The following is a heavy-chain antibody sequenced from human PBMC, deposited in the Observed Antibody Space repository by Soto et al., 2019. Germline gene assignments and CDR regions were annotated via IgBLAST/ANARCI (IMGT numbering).Heavy chain of an antibody. Sequence: ASVKVSCKASGYTFTSYGISWVRQAPGQGLEWMGWISAYNGNTNYAQKLQGRVTMTTDTSTSTAYMELRSLRSDDTAVYYCARDHVGAIHYYYGMDVWGQGTTVTVSS. J-gene: IGHJ6*02. CDR3: ARDHVGAIHYYYGMDV. V-gene: IGHV1-18*01. CDR1: GYTFTSYG. D-gene: IGHD1-26*01. CDR2: ISAYNGNT.